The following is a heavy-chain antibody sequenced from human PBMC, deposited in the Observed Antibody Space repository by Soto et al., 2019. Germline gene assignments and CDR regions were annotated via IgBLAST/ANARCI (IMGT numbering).Heavy chain of an antibody. CDR2: TYWNDGD. D-gene: IGHD6-19*01. J-gene: IGHJ4*02. Sequence: GSGPTLVNPTQTLTLTCSFSGFSLTSTGVGVGWFRQPPGKALEWLGLTYWNDGDRYRSSLRSRLTITKDTSKNQVVLTMTNMDPEDTATYYCAHRPGGSGWRYYFDYWGQGTLVTVSS. V-gene: IGHV2-5*01. CDR3: AHRPGGSGWRYYFDY. CDR1: GFSLTSTGVG.